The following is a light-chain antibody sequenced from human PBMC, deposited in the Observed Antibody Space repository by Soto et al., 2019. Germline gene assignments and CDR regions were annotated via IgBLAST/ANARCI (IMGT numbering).Light chain of an antibody. CDR2: DVT. CDR1: SSDIGDYDY. J-gene: IGLJ1*01. CDR3: CSYEDKYTYV. V-gene: IGLV2-11*01. Sequence: QSALAQPRSVSGSPGQSVTISCTGTSSDIGDYDYVSWYQHHAGKTPKLMIYDVTKRPSGVPDRFSGSKSGSTASLTISGLQPEDQADSYRCSYEDKYTYVFGTGTKVTV.